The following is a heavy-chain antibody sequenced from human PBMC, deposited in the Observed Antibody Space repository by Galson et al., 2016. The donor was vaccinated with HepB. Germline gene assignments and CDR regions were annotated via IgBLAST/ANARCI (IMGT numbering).Heavy chain of an antibody. V-gene: IGHV4-59*01. J-gene: IGHJ6*02. CDR3: ARDRAVAGPDPNHLYFYGMDV. CDR2: IYYNGNT. CDR1: GGSISSYY. Sequence: ETLSLTCTVSGGSISSYYWNWIRQPPGKGLEWIGYIYYNGNTNSNPSLKSRVTMSVEPSKRQFSLKLSSVTAADTAVYYCARDRAVAGPDPNHLYFYGMDVWGQGTTVTVSS. D-gene: IGHD6-19*01.